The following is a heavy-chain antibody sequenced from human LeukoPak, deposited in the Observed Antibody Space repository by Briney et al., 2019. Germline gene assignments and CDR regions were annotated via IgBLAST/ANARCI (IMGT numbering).Heavy chain of an antibody. CDR3: AREYYYDSSGTDYYYYYMDV. Sequence: GASVKVSCKASGGTFSSYAISWVRQAPGQGLEWMGGIIPIFGTANYAQKFQGRVTITADESTSTAYMALSSLRSEDTAVYYCAREYYYDSSGTDYYYYYMDVWGKGTTVTISS. D-gene: IGHD3-22*01. J-gene: IGHJ6*03. V-gene: IGHV1-69*13. CDR2: IIPIFGTA. CDR1: GGTFSSYA.